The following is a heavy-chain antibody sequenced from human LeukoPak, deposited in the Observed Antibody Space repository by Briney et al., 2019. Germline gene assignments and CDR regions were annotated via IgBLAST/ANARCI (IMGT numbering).Heavy chain of an antibody. Sequence: GGSLRLSCAASGFTFSSYRMNWVRQAPGKGLEWVSYISSSSSTIYYADSVKGRFTISRDNAKNSLYLQMNSLRAEDTALYYCAKDNGPSMVRGVIDYWGQGTLVTVSS. J-gene: IGHJ4*02. CDR1: GFTFSSYR. CDR2: ISSSSSTI. V-gene: IGHV3-48*01. D-gene: IGHD3-10*01. CDR3: AKDNGPSMVRGVIDY.